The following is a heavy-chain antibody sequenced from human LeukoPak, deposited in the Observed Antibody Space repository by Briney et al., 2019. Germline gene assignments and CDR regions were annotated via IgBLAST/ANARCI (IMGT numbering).Heavy chain of an antibody. J-gene: IGHJ4*02. V-gene: IGHV4-59*01. CDR1: GGSISSYY. D-gene: IGHD2-21*01. CDR3: AIASRYVGIPLDY. Sequence: SETLSLTCTVSGGSISSYYWSWIRQPPGKGLEWIGYIYYSGSTNYNPSLKSRVTMSIDTSKNQFSLKLSSVTAADTAVYYCAIASRYVGIPLDYWGQGTLVTVSS. CDR2: IYYSGST.